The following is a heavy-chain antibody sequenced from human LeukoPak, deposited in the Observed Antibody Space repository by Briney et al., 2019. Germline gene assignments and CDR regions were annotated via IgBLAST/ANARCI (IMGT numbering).Heavy chain of an antibody. CDR2: INPNSGGT. D-gene: IGHD2-2*01. CDR1: GYTFTGYY. Sequence: GASVKVSCKASGYTFTGYYMHWVRQAPGQGLEWLGWINPNSGGTNYAQKFQGRVTMTRDTSISTAYMELSRLRSDDTAIYYCASGCSSTSCYGYYFDYWGQGAPVTVSS. V-gene: IGHV1-2*02. CDR3: ASGCSSTSCYGYYFDY. J-gene: IGHJ4*02.